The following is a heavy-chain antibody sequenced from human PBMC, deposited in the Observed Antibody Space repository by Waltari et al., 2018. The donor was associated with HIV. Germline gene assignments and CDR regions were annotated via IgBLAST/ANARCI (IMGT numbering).Heavy chain of an antibody. J-gene: IGHJ4*02. Sequence: EVQLVESGGGLIQPGGSLRLACAASGFAVITNYISWVRQAPGKGLDLVSLIYSNATTYYADSVKGRFTISRDNSKNTLYLQMNSLRADDTAVYFCATVLVRTSWVITTAPFDYWGQGTLVTVSS. D-gene: IGHD3-22*01. CDR2: IYSNATT. CDR1: GFAVITNY. CDR3: ATVLVRTSWVITTAPFDY. V-gene: IGHV3-53*01.